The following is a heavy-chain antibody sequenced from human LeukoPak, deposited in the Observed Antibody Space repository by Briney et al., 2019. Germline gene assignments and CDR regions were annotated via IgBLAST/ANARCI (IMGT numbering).Heavy chain of an antibody. CDR3: AESYDFWSGYYTR. D-gene: IGHD3-3*01. J-gene: IGHJ6*02. Sequence: ASVTVSCTASGYTVTSYYMHWVRQATGQRLEWMGIINPSGGSTSYAQKFQGRVTMTRDTSTSTVYMELSSLRSEDTAVYYCAESYDFWSGYYTRWGQGDTVTVSS. CDR2: INPSGGST. CDR1: GYTVTSYY. V-gene: IGHV1-46*01.